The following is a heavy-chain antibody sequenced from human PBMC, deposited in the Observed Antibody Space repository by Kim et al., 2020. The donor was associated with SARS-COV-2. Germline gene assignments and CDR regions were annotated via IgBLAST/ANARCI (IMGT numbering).Heavy chain of an antibody. CDR2: IYYSGST. V-gene: IGHV4-61*01. CDR1: GGSVSSGSYY. J-gene: IGHJ3*02. Sequence: SETLSLTCTVSGGSVSSGSYYWSWIRQPPGKGLEWIGYIYYSGSTNYNPSLKSRVTISVDTSKNQFSLKLSSVTAADTAVYYCARGRFLEWSTKAFDIWGQGTMVTVSS. CDR3: ARGRFLEWSTKAFDI. D-gene: IGHD3-3*01.